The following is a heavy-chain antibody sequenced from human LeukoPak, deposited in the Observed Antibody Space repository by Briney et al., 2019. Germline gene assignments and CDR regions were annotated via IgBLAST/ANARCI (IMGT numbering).Heavy chain of an antibody. CDR1: GGSFSGYY. CDR3: AREAVAGGSGSNYYYYGVDV. J-gene: IGHJ6*02. CDR2: IYYSGST. Sequence: SETLSLTCAVYGGSFSGYYWSWIRQPPGKGLEWIGYIYYSGSTNYNPSLKSRVTISVDTSKNQFSLKLSSVTAADTAVYYCAREAVAGGSGSNYYYYGVDVWGQGTTVTVSS. D-gene: IGHD3-10*01. V-gene: IGHV4-59*12.